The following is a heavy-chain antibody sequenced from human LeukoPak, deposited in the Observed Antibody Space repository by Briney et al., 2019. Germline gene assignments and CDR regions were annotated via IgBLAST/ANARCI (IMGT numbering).Heavy chain of an antibody. Sequence: GGSLRLSCAASGFSFSTSGMHWIRQAPGKGLEWVAVISYDGSNKYYADSVKGRFTISRDNSKNTLYLQMNSLRAEDTAVYYCARLGGSSLVDYWGQGILVTVSS. CDR3: ARLGGSSLVDY. CDR1: GFSFSTSG. D-gene: IGHD5-18*01. CDR2: ISYDGSNK. V-gene: IGHV3-30*12. J-gene: IGHJ4*02.